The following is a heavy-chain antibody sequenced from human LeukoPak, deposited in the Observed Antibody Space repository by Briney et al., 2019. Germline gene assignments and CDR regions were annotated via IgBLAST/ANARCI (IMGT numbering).Heavy chain of an antibody. J-gene: IGHJ4*02. CDR2: VISTGTA. V-gene: IGHV4-59*11. Sequence: SETLSLTCTVSGVAISSHYWSWIRQPPGKGPEWLGFVISTGTANYNPSLKGRVTLSIDTPKDQFSLRLRSVTAADTAVYYCARVTVETATKRYFDYWGQGARVTVSS. CDR3: ARVTVETATKRYFDY. CDR1: GVAISSHY. D-gene: IGHD2-21*02.